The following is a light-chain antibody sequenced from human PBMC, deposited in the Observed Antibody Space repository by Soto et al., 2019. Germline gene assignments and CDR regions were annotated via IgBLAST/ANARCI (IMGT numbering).Light chain of an antibody. CDR3: TAWDDSLNGYV. Sequence: QSVLTQPPSASGTPGQRVTISCSGSSSNIGSNTVNWYQQLPGTAPKVLIYTNNQRPSGVPDRFSGSKSGTSASLAISGLQSEDEADYYCTAWDDSLNGYVFXSGTKVTVL. CDR2: TNN. CDR1: SSNIGSNT. J-gene: IGLJ1*01. V-gene: IGLV1-44*01.